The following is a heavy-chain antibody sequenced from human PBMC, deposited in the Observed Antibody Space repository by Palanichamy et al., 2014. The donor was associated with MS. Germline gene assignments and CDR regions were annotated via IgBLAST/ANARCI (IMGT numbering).Heavy chain of an antibody. Sequence: EVQLLESGGGLVXPGGSLRLSCVASGITVRSSAMAWVRQAPGKGLEWLSVISVRGGGPYYAGSVKGRFTISGDNSRNTVYLQMNSLRVEDTGVYYCTKGTPYGTGWYGKNDYWGQGTPVTVSS. CDR2: ISVRGGGP. J-gene: IGHJ4*02. D-gene: IGHD6-19*01. CDR3: TKGTPYGTGWYGKNDY. V-gene: IGHV3-23*01. CDR1: GITVRSSA.